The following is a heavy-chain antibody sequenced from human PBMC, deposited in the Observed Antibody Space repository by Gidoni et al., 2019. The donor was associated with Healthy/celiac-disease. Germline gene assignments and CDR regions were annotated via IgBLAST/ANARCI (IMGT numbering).Heavy chain of an antibody. CDR3: AKGVTMIVVARYAFDI. CDR1: GFTFSSYA. D-gene: IGHD3-22*01. CDR2: ISGSVGST. J-gene: IGHJ3*02. Sequence: EVQLLESGGGLVQPGGSLRLSCAASGFTFSSYAMSWVRQAPGKGLEWVSSISGSVGSTYYADSVKGRFTISRDNSKNTLYLQMNSLRAEDTAVYYCAKGVTMIVVARYAFDIWGQGTMVTVSS. V-gene: IGHV3-23*01.